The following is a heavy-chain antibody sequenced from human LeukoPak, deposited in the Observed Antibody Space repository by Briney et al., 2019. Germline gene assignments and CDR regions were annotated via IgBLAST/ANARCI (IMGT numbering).Heavy chain of an antibody. Sequence: GESLQISCKGSGYSFTSYWIGWVRPMPGKGLEWMGIIYPGDSDTRYSPSFQGQVTISADKSISTAYLQWSSLKASDTAMYYCARVGSGWYYYFDYWGQGTLVTVSS. CDR3: ARVGSGWYYYFDY. D-gene: IGHD6-19*01. CDR2: IYPGDSDT. J-gene: IGHJ4*02. CDR1: GYSFTSYW. V-gene: IGHV5-51*01.